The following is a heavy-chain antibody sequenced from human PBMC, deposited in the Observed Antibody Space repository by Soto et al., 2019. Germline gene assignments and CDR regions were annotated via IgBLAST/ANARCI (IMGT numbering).Heavy chain of an antibody. CDR1: GFTFSSYA. CDR3: AKKYCSGGRCYGVDY. CDR2: ISGSGGST. J-gene: IGHJ4*02. V-gene: IGHV3-23*01. Sequence: GGSLRLSCAASGFTFSSYAMSWVRQAPGKGLEWVSTISGSGGSTYYADSVKGRFTISRDNSENTLFLQMNSLRAEDTAVYYCAKKYCSGGRCYGVDYWGQGTLVTVSS. D-gene: IGHD2-15*01.